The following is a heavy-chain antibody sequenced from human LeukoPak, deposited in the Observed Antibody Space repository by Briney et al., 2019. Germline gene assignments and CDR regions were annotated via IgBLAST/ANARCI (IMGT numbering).Heavy chain of an antibody. CDR3: ARDRGSGSYYSGYYMDV. V-gene: IGHV4-59*01. Sequence: SETLSLTCTVSGGSISTYYWSWIRQPPGKALEWIGYIYYSGSTNYNPSLKSRVTISVDTSKNQFSLKLRSVTAADTAVYYCARDRGSGSYYSGYYMDVWGKGTTVTISS. CDR1: GGSISTYY. J-gene: IGHJ6*03. CDR2: IYYSGST. D-gene: IGHD1-26*01.